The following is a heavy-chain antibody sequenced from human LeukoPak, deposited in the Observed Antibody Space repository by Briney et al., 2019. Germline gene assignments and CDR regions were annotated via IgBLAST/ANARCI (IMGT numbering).Heavy chain of an antibody. D-gene: IGHD3-22*01. CDR3: AREEQRDYYDSSGYYFDY. CDR1: GGSISSGGYY. Sequence: KTSQTLSLTCTVSGGSISSGGYYWSWFRQHPGKGLEWIGYIYYSGSTYYNPSLKSRVTISVDTSKNQFSLKLSSVTAADTAVYYCAREEQRDYYDSSGYYFDYWGQGTLVTVSS. V-gene: IGHV4-31*03. CDR2: IYYSGST. J-gene: IGHJ4*02.